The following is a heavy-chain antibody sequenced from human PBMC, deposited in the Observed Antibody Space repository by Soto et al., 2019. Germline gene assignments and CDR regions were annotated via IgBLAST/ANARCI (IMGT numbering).Heavy chain of an antibody. CDR2: IYPGGSDA. V-gene: IGHV5-51*01. Sequence: GESLKISCTSSGYSFTDYWIGWVRQMPGKGLEWMGIIYPGGSDARYSPSFQGQVTISVDTSINTAFLRWNSLTASDTAMYYCARQADYNILTGYFYYFDYWGQGSLVTVSS. D-gene: IGHD3-9*01. CDR3: ARQADYNILTGYFYYFDY. J-gene: IGHJ4*02. CDR1: GYSFTDYW.